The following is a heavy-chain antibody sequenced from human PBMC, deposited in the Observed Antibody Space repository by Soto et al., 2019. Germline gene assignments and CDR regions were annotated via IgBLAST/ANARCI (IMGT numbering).Heavy chain of an antibody. D-gene: IGHD6-19*01. J-gene: IGHJ6*02. CDR3: ARDDDAGAVAPDV. CDR2: ISGFNGKT. Sequence: QVQLVQSGAEVRKPGASVKVSCKASRYTFTNYGISWVRQAPGQGLEWMGWISGFNGKTTYAQTLQGRFTMTADTSTGTAYMELRSLRSDDTAMYYCARDDDAGAVAPDVWGQGTPVTVSS. V-gene: IGHV1-18*01. CDR1: RYTFTNYG.